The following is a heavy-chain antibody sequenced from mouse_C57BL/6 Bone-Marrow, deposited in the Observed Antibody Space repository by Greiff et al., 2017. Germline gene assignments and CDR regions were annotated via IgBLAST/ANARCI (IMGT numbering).Heavy chain of an antibody. CDR3: TRNLHYYGSRNYAMDY. Sequence: VQLQQSGAELVRPGASVTLSCKASGYTFTDYEMHWVKQTPVHGLEWIGAIDPETGGTAYNQKFKGKAILTADKSSSTAYMELRSLTSEDSAVYYCTRNLHYYGSRNYAMDYWRQGTSVTVSS. D-gene: IGHD1-1*01. J-gene: IGHJ4*01. V-gene: IGHV1-15*01. CDR2: IDPETGGT. CDR1: GYTFTDYE.